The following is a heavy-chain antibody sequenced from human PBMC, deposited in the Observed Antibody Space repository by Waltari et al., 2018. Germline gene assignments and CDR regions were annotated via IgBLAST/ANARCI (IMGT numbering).Heavy chain of an antibody. D-gene: IGHD3-3*02. Sequence: QVQLQESGPGLVKPSQTLSLTCSVSGVSITSGSHYWSWIRPPAGKGLEWIGHIYTSGSTKSNPSLKRRVTISVDTSKNQFSLRLSSVTAADTAVYYCVTVGSSIQAFDYFDNWGQGTLVTVSS. CDR2: IYTSGST. CDR1: GVSITSGSHY. CDR3: VTVGSSIQAFDYFDN. J-gene: IGHJ4*02. V-gene: IGHV4-61*02.